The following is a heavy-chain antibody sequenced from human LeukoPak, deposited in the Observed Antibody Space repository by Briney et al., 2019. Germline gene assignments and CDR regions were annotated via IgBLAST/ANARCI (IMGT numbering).Heavy chain of an antibody. V-gene: IGHV3-48*01. CDR3: AKDLIAVAGEFDY. D-gene: IGHD6-19*01. CDR2: IRSSGSTM. Sequence: PGGSLRLSCVASGFIFSSNSMNWVRQAPGKGLEWVSHIRSSGSTMYYADSVKGRFTISRDNSKNTLYLQMNSLRVEDTAVYYCAKDLIAVAGEFDYWGQGTLVTVSS. J-gene: IGHJ4*02. CDR1: GFIFSSNS.